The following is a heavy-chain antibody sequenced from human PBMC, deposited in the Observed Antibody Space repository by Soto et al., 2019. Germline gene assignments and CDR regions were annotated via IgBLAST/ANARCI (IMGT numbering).Heavy chain of an antibody. CDR2: IHQSGST. Sequence: QVQLQESGPGLVKSSGTLSLTCAVSSGSISSSNWYSWVRQPPGKGLEGIGEIHQSGSTNYNPSLESRVTISLDKPKNQFSLKLSSVTAADTAVYYCAGQGDRSYTWTYWGQGTRVTVSS. V-gene: IGHV4-4*02. CDR1: SGSISSSNW. CDR3: AGQGDRSYTWTY. J-gene: IGHJ4*02. D-gene: IGHD1-1*01.